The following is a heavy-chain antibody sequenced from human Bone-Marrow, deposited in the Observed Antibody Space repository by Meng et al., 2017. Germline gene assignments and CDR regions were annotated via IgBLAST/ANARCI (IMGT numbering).Heavy chain of an antibody. CDR2: IWYDGSNK. V-gene: IGHV3-33*08. CDR3: ARDSGFDY. J-gene: IGHJ4*02. D-gene: IGHD7-27*01. CDR1: GFTFSDYY. Sequence: VQQVESGGGLVKPGGSLRLSCASSGFTFSDYYMSWIRQAPGKGLEWVAVIWYDGSNKYYADSVKGRFTISRDNSKNTLYLQMNSLRAEDTAVYYCARDSGFDYWGQGTLVTVFS.